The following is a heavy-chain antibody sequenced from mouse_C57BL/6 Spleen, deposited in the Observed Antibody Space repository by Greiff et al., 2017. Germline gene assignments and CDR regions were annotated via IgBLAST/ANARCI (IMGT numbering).Heavy chain of an antibody. CDR2: IYPGSGST. J-gene: IGHJ4*01. CDR1: GYTFTSYW. CDR3: ARDYDYDVGAYYAMDD. V-gene: IGHV1-55*01. D-gene: IGHD2-4*01. Sequence: QVQLQQPGAELVKPGASVKMSCKASGYTFTSYWITWVKQRPGQGLEWIGDIYPGSGSTNYNEKFKSKATLTVDTSSSTAYMQLSSLTSEDSAVYYCARDYDYDVGAYYAMDDWGQGTSVTVSS.